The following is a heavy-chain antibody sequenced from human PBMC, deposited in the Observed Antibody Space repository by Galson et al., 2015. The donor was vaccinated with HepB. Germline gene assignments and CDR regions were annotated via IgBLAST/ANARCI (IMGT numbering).Heavy chain of an antibody. Sequence: SLRLSCAASGFRFNIYDMSWVRQAPGKGLEWVSGITNSGGRRYYAEPGKGRFTISRDNSKKTVFLQMSSLRAEDTAIYYCAKGAYMSSYSLYGMDAWGQGTTVIVSS. CDR3: AKGAYMSSYSLYGMDA. D-gene: IGHD6-6*01. V-gene: IGHV3-23*01. CDR2: ITNSGGRR. CDR1: GFRFNIYD. J-gene: IGHJ6*02.